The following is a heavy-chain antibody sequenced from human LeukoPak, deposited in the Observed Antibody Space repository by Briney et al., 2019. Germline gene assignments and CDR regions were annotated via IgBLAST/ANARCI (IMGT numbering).Heavy chain of an antibody. CDR2: ISYDGSNK. D-gene: IGHD6-13*01. V-gene: IGHV3-30-3*02. Sequence: GRSLRLSCAASGFTFSSYAMHWVRQAPGKGLEWVAVISYDGSNKYYADSVKGRFTISRDNSKNTLYLQMNSLRAEDTAVYYCAKPMKGYSSSWYGWALDYWGQGTLVTVSS. J-gene: IGHJ4*02. CDR3: AKPMKGYSSSWYGWALDY. CDR1: GFTFSSYA.